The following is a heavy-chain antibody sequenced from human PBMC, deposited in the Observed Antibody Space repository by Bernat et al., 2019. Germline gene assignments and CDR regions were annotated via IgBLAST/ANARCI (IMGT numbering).Heavy chain of an antibody. V-gene: IGHV3-30-3*02. CDR2: ISYDGSNK. CDR3: AKSVYSSDNYGMDV. CDR1: GFTFSSYA. J-gene: IGHJ6*02. Sequence: QVQLVESGGGVVQPGRSLRLSCAASGFTFSSYAMHWVRQAPGKGLEWVAVISYDGSNKYYADSVKGQVTISRDNSKNMLYLQMNSLRAEDTAVYYCAKSVYSSDNYGMDVWGQGTTVTVSS. D-gene: IGHD6-19*01.